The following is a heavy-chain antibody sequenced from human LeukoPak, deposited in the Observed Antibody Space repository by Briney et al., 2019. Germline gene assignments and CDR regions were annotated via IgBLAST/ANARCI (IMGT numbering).Heavy chain of an antibody. D-gene: IGHD3-10*01. CDR2: FDPEDGET. CDR1: GYTFTSYY. Sequence: ASVKVSCKASGYTFTSYYMHWVRQAPGKGLEWMGGFDPEDGETIYAQKFQGRVTMTEDTSTDTAYMELSSLRSEDTAVYYCATDSCNMVRGVICGMDVWGQGTTVTVSS. V-gene: IGHV1-24*01. CDR3: ATDSCNMVRGVICGMDV. J-gene: IGHJ6*02.